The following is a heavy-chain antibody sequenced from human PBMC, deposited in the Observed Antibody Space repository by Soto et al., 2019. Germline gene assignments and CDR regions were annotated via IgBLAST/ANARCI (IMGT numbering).Heavy chain of an antibody. D-gene: IGHD5-18*01. CDR2: ISYDGSNK. CDR3: AKDRERNTARGGPMGFDP. Sequence: GGSLRLSCAASGFTFSTYWLSWVRQAPGKGLEWVAVISYDGSNKYYADSVKGRFTISRDNSKNTLYLQMNSLRAEDTAVYYCAKDRERNTARGGPMGFDPWGQGTLVTVSS. V-gene: IGHV3-30*18. J-gene: IGHJ5*02. CDR1: GFTFSTYW.